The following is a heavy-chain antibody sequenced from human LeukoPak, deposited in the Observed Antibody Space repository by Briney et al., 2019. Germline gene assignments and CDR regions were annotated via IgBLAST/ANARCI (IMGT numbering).Heavy chain of an antibody. D-gene: IGHD3-9*01. J-gene: IGHJ4*02. CDR1: GFTFSNAW. CDR3: TTDRLSLYYDILTGYYYFDY. CDR2: IKSKTDGGTT. Sequence: PGGSLRLSCAASGFTFSNAWMSWVRQAPGKGLEWVGRIKSKTDGGTTDYAAPVKGRFTISRDDSKNTLYLQMNSLQTEDTAVYYCTTDRLSLYYDILTGYYYFDYWGQGTLVTVSS. V-gene: IGHV3-15*01.